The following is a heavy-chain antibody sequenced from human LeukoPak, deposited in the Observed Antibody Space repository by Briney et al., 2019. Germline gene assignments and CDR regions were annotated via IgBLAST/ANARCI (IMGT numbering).Heavy chain of an antibody. CDR3: ARGYSGFNS. J-gene: IGHJ5*02. V-gene: IGHV3-7*04. CDR1: GFTFSTYW. CDR2: IKPDGSEK. D-gene: IGHD5-12*01. Sequence: PGGSLRLSCAASGFTFSTYWMTWVGQAPGKGLEWVANIKPDGSEKYYVDSVKGRFTISRDNGKNSLYLQMDSLRAEDTAVYFCARGYSGFNSWGQGTLVTVPS.